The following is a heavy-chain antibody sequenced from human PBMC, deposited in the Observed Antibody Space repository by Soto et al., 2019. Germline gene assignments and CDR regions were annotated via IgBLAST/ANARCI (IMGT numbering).Heavy chain of an antibody. V-gene: IGHV4-39*01. J-gene: IGHJ5*02. CDR1: GGSISSSSYY. CDR2: IYYSGST. D-gene: IGHD3-10*01. CDR3: ARLNYPSWFDP. Sequence: TSETLSLTCTVSGGSISSSSYYWGWIRQPPGKGLEWIGSIYYSGSTYYNPSLKSRVTISVDTSKNQFSLKLSSVTAADTAVYYCARLNYPSWFDPWGQGTLVTVSS.